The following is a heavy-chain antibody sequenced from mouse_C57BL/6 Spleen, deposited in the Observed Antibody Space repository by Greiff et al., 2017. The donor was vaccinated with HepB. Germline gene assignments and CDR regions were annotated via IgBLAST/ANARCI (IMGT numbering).Heavy chain of an antibody. CDR3: ARRYDYHYAMDY. V-gene: IGHV1-82*01. CDR2: IYPGDGDT. D-gene: IGHD2-4*01. J-gene: IGHJ4*01. CDR1: GYAFSSSW. Sequence: VQVVESGPELVKPGASVKISCKASGYAFSSSWMNWVKQRPGKGLEWIGRIYPGDGDTNYNGKFKGKATLTADKSSSTAYMQLSSLTSEDSAVYFCARRYDYHYAMDYWGQGTSVTVSS.